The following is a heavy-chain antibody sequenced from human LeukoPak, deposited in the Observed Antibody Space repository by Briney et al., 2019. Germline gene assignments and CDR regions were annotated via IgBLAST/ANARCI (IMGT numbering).Heavy chain of an antibody. CDR3: ARDSLIAVAGNFDY. D-gene: IGHD6-19*01. V-gene: IGHV3-33*01. J-gene: IGHJ4*02. Sequence: GGSLRLSCAASGFTFSSYGMHWVRQAPGKGLEWVAVIWYDGSNKYYADSVEGRFTISRDNSKNPLYLQMNTLRAADTAVYYCARDSLIAVAGNFDYWGQGPLVTVSS. CDR2: IWYDGSNK. CDR1: GFTFSSYG.